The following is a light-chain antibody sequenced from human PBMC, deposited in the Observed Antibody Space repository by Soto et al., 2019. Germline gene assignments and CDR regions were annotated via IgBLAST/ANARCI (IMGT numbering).Light chain of an antibody. J-gene: IGKJ1*01. CDR2: GAS. V-gene: IGKV3-15*01. Sequence: EIVMTQSPAILSVSPGDRATLSCRAGQSVSNNLAWYQQKPGQTPRLVIYGASNRATGVPARFSGSGSGTDFTLTISSLQSEDFAVYYCLQYADWHRTFGQGTKVEIK. CDR3: LQYADWHRT. CDR1: QSVSNN.